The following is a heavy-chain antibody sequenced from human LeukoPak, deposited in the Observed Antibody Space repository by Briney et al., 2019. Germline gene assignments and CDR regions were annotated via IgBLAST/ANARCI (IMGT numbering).Heavy chain of an antibody. CDR1: GFTFSSYA. Sequence: PGRSLRLSCAASGFTFSSYAMHWVRQAPGKGLEWVAVISYDGSNKYYAGSVKGRFTLSRDNSKDTLYLQMDSLRAEDTAVYSCARGYCSSTACPPCDYWGQGTLVTVSS. J-gene: IGHJ4*02. CDR3: ARGYCSSTACPPCDY. V-gene: IGHV3-30-3*01. CDR2: ISYDGSNK. D-gene: IGHD2-2*01.